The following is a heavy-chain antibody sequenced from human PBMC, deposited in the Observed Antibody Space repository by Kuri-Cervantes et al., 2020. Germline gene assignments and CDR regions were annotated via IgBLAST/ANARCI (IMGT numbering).Heavy chain of an antibody. CDR1: GFTVSSNY. D-gene: IGHD3-10*01. J-gene: IGHJ5*02. V-gene: IGHV3-66*01. Sequence: SLKISGAASGFTVSSNYMSWVRQAPGKGLEWVSVIYIGGSTYYADSVKGRFTISRDNSKNTLYLKMNSLRAEDTAVYYCAKMGQVWFGEDWFDPWGQGTLVTVSS. CDR2: IYIGGST. CDR3: AKMGQVWFGEDWFDP.